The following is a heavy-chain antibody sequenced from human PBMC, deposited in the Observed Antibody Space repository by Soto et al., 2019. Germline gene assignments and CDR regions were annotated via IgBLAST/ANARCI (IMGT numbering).Heavy chain of an antibody. CDR1: GESLSAYY. V-gene: IGHV4-34*01. CDR3: ARGTVYVPFLFSCLDV. D-gene: IGHD3-10*02. Sequence: PSETLSLTCAVYGESLSAYYWTWIRQPPGKGLEWIGEINQSGITNYNPSLKSRDTMPADTSKKHFSLKVTSVTAADTAVYYCARGTVYVPFLFSCLDVWGQGTTVTVSS. J-gene: IGHJ6*02. CDR2: INQSGIT.